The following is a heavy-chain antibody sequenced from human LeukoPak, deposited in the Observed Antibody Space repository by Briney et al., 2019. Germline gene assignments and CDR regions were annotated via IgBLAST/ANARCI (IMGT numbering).Heavy chain of an antibody. CDR1: GYSFTTYG. D-gene: IGHD5-12*01. CDR2: INTNTGNP. J-gene: IGHJ4*02. V-gene: IGHV7-4-1*02. Sequence: ASVKVSCKASGYSFTTYGMNWVPQAPGQGLEWMGWINTNTGNPTYAQGFTGRFVFSLDTSVSTAYLQISSLKAEDTAVYYCARVYSGYDRSPPPGYWGQGTLVTVSS. CDR3: ARVYSGYDRSPPPGY.